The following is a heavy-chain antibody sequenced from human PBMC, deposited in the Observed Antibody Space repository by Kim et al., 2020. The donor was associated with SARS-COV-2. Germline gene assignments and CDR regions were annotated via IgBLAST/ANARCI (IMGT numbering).Heavy chain of an antibody. CDR1: GFTFSTSV. V-gene: IGHV3-23*01. CDR3: AKRGQEREFDY. D-gene: IGHD1-1*01. CDR2: ISGGST. Sequence: GGSLRLSCAASGFTFSTSVMIWVRQAPGKGPHWVSSISGGSTWYADSVKGRFIISGDNSKNTLFLQMNSLRAEDTAVYYCAKRGQEREFDYWGQGTLVTVSS. J-gene: IGHJ4*02.